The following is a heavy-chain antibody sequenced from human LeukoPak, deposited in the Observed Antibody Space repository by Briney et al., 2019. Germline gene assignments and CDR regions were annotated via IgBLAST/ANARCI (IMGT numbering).Heavy chain of an antibody. Sequence: GGSXRLXXXXXXXTFSSYGMHWVRQAPGKGLEWVAVISYDGSNKYYADSVKGRFTISRDNSKNTLYLQMYSLRAEDTAVYYCAKDYYGSVDYWGQGTLVTVSS. J-gene: IGHJ4*02. CDR3: AKDYYGSVDY. CDR1: XXTFSSYG. V-gene: IGHV3-30*18. CDR2: ISYDGSNK. D-gene: IGHD3-10*01.